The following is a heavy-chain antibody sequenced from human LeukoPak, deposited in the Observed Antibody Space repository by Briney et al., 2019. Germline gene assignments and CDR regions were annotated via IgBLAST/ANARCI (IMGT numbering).Heavy chain of an antibody. V-gene: IGHV4-38-2*02. D-gene: IGHD3-3*01. CDR3: ARLYGYYAEYFQH. Sequence: SETLSLTCTVSGYSISSGYHWGWIRQPPGKGLEWIGSLYYTGDTYYNLSLRSRVTISVDTSKNQFSLKLSSVTAADTAVYYCARLYGYYAEYFQHWGQGTLVTVSS. CDR1: GYSISSGYH. J-gene: IGHJ1*01. CDR2: LYYTGDT.